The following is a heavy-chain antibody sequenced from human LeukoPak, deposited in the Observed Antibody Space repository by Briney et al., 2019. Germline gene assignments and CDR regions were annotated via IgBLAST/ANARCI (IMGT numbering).Heavy chain of an antibody. Sequence: PSETLSPTCTVYGGSISTTSYYWAWLRQTPGKGLEWIGSIYYSGGTHYNPSLESRVTISVDTSKKQFSLKLTSVTASDTATYYCARNPSLGVVAAYGPVAYMDIWGKGTTVSVPS. CDR2: IYYSGGT. J-gene: IGHJ6*03. CDR1: GGSISTTSYY. CDR3: ARNPSLGVVAAYGPVAYMDI. V-gene: IGHV4-39*01. D-gene: IGHD2-15*01.